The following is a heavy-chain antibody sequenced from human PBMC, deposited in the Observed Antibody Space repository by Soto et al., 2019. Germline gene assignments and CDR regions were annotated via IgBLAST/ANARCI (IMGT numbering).Heavy chain of an antibody. V-gene: IGHV4-39*01. CDR1: GGSISNTSYS. CDR3: KGQIYDFWSGYNNGGVLFDY. Sequence: SGTLSLTCTVSGGSISNTSYSCRWIRQPTGKGPGRIGSIYSSGSTYYNPSLKTRVTISVDTSKNQFSLKLSPVTAADTAVYYCKGQIYDFWSGYNNGGVLFDYWGQGTLVTVSS. CDR2: IYSSGST. J-gene: IGHJ4*02. D-gene: IGHD3-3*01.